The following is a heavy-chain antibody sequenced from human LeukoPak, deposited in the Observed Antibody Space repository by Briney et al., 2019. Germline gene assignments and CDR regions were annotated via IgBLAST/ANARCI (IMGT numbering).Heavy chain of an antibody. CDR2: IYYSGST. V-gene: IGHV4-39*07. CDR1: GGSISSSSYY. D-gene: IGHD2-2*02. CDR3: ARVEYCSSTSCYSHYYYYMDV. Sequence: SETLSLTCTVSGGSISSSSYYWGWIRQPPGKGLEWIGSIYYSGSTYYNPSLKSRVTISVDTSKNQFSLKLSSVTAADTAVYYCARVEYCSSTSCYSHYYYYMDVWGKGTTVTVSS. J-gene: IGHJ6*03.